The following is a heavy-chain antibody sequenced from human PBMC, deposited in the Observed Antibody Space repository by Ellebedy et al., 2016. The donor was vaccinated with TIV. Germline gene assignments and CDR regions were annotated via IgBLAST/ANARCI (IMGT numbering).Heavy chain of an antibody. Sequence: GGSLRLSCAASGFTVSSNYMSWVRQAPGRGLEWVSAISGSGGSTYYADSVKGRFTISRDNSKNTLYLQMNSLRAEDTAVYYCAGGISVAGTSLGFWGQGTLVTVSS. CDR1: GFTVSSNY. J-gene: IGHJ4*02. D-gene: IGHD6-19*01. CDR3: AGGISVAGTSLGF. V-gene: IGHV3-23*01. CDR2: ISGSGGST.